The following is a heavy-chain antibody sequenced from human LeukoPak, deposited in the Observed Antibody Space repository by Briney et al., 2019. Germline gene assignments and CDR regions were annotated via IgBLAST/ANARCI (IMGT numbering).Heavy chain of an antibody. D-gene: IGHD3-22*01. CDR3: ARMYYYDSSGRIDY. CDR2: IYYSGST. CDR1: GGSISSYY. V-gene: IGHV4-59*08. J-gene: IGHJ4*02. Sequence: PSETLSLTCTVSGGSISSYYWSWIRQPPGKGLEWIGYIYYSGSTNYNPSLKSRVTISVDTSKNQFSLKLSSVTAADTAVYYCARMYYYDSSGRIDYWGQGTLVTVSS.